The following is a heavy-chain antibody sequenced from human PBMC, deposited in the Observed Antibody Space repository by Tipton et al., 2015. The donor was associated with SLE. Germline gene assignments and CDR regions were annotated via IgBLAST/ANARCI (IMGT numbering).Heavy chain of an antibody. Sequence: LRLSCTVSGGSISSSSYYWGWIRQPPGKGLEWIGGIYYSGSTYYNPSPKSRVTISVDTSKNQFSLKLSAVTAADPAVYYCAGDDTPYYEFWSGYPGADYCDYWGQAPLVTVSS. D-gene: IGHD3-3*01. CDR2: IYYSGST. V-gene: IGHV4-39*07. J-gene: IGHJ4*02. CDR1: GGSISSSSYY. CDR3: AGDDTPYYEFWSGYPGADYCDY.